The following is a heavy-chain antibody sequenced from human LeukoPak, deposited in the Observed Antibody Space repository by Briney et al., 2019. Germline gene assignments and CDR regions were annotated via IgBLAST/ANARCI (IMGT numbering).Heavy chain of an antibody. Sequence: SETLSLTCTVSGGSISSHYWSWIRQPPGKGLEWIGCIYYSGSTNYNPSLKSRVTISVDTSKNQFSLKLSSVTAADTAVYYCASTAAGMSYYYMDVWGKGTTVTVSS. CDR1: GGSISSHY. D-gene: IGHD6-13*01. J-gene: IGHJ6*03. CDR2: IYYSGST. V-gene: IGHV4-59*11. CDR3: ASTAAGMSYYYMDV.